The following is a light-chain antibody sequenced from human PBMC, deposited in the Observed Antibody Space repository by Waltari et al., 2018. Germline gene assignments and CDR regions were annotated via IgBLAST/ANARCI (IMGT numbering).Light chain of an antibody. J-gene: IGLJ1*01. Sequence: QSALTQPPSASGSPGQSVTISCTGTSSDVGAYNHVSWYQQHPGKGPKLMIYEVTKRPPGVPDRFSGSKSGNTASLTVSGLQAEDEADYYCTSYAGSKNVFGTGTKVTVL. V-gene: IGLV2-8*01. CDR1: SSDVGAYNH. CDR3: TSYAGSKNV. CDR2: EVT.